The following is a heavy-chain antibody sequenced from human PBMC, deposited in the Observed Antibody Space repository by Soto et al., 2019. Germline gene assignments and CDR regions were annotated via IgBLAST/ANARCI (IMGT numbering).Heavy chain of an antibody. CDR2: IDHSGTT. J-gene: IGHJ3*02. CDR3: ARGKFYAFDS. Sequence: QVQLQESGPGLVKPSGTLSLTCAVSGVSISIPNWWAWVRQAPGKGLEWIGEIDHSGTTNYNPSLNSRVTISLDRCKNQFSLRLSSVAAADTAVYFCARGKFYAFDSWGQGTMVTVSS. V-gene: IGHV4-4*02. CDR1: GVSISIPNW.